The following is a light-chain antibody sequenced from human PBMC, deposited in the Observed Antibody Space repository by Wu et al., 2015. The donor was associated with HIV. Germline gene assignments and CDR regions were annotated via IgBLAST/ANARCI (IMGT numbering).Light chain of an antibody. CDR1: QSVSSN. Sequence: EIVMTQSPATLSVSPGERATLSCRASQSVSSNLAWYQQKPGQAPRLLIYGASTRATGIPARFSGGGSGTEFTLTISSMQSEDFAVYYCQQYNNWAYTFGQGTKLEIK. J-gene: IGKJ2*01. CDR2: GAS. V-gene: IGKV3-15*01. CDR3: QQYNNWAYT.